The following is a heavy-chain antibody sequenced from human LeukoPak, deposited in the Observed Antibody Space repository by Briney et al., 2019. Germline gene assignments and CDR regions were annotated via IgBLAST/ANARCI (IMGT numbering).Heavy chain of an antibody. D-gene: IGHD6-6*01. J-gene: IGHJ4*02. Sequence: SETLSLTCTVSGGSISNSSYYWGWIRQPPGKGLEWIGSIYYSGSTYYNPSLKSRVTISVDTSKNQFSLKLSSVTAADTAVYYCARYTECSSSLGLDYWGQGTLVTVSS. CDR3: ARYTECSSSLGLDY. CDR2: IYYSGST. V-gene: IGHV4-39*01. CDR1: GGSISNSSYY.